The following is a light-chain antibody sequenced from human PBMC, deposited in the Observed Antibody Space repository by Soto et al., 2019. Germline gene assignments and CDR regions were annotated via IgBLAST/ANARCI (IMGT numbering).Light chain of an antibody. J-gene: IGLJ1*01. CDR3: SSYVGSNNFPYV. V-gene: IGLV2-8*01. CDR2: EVD. Sequence: SVLTQPPSASGSPGQSVTISCTGTSSDFGGYNYVSWYQHHPGKAPKLIIYEVDERPSGVPDRFSGSKSGNTASLTVSGLQAEDEADYYCSSYVGSNNFPYVFGTGTKVTV. CDR1: SSDFGGYNY.